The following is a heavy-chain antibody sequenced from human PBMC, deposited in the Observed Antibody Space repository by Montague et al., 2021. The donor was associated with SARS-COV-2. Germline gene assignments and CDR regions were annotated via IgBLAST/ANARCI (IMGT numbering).Heavy chain of an antibody. CDR1: GDSVSGIGAA. D-gene: IGHD2-2*01. CDR2: IYFMSKWSS. V-gene: IGHV6-1*01. Sequence: CAISGDSVSGIGAARNWIRQSPSRGPQWLGRIYFMSKWSSEYALSVKSRLIISPSTSKNQFSLRLMSVTPDDTAVYSCARAYCSSTSCYPIDYWSQGTLVTVSS. CDR3: ARAYCSSTSCYPIDY. J-gene: IGHJ4*02.